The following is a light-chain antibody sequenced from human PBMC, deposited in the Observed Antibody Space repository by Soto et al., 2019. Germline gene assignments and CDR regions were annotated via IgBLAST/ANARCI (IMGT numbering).Light chain of an antibody. Sequence: IVLTQSPGTLSLSPGERATLSCRASQSVSSSYLAWYQQKPGQAPRLLIYGASSRATGIPDRFSGSGSGTDFTLTISRLEPEDLAVYYCQQYGSSPQTFGQGTKREIK. CDR2: GAS. J-gene: IGKJ2*01. V-gene: IGKV3-20*01. CDR3: QQYGSSPQT. CDR1: QSVSSSY.